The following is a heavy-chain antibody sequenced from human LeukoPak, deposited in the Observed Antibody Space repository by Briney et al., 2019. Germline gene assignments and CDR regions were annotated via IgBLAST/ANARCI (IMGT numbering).Heavy chain of an antibody. CDR3: AKGPNFGSWRAVDY. J-gene: IGHJ4*02. D-gene: IGHD3-10*01. Sequence: PGGSLRLSCAGFDSSFRSHDMSWVRQTLQRGLEGVASIAADDASFYADSVRGRFTISRDKSENILYLQMTSLRADDTAIYYCAKGPNFGSWRAVDYWGQGSLVTVSS. CDR1: DSSFRSHD. CDR2: IAADDAS. V-gene: IGHV3-23*01.